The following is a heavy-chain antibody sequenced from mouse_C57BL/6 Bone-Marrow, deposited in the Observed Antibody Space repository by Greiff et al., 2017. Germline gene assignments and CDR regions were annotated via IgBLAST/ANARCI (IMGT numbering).Heavy chain of an antibody. Sequence: EVQRVESGGGLVKPGGSLKLSCAASGFTFSSYTMSWVRQTPEKRLEWVATISGGGGNTYYPDSVKGRFTISRDKAKNTLYLQMSSLRSEDTALYYCARRRSTGGYAMDYWGQGTSVTVSS. J-gene: IGHJ4*01. CDR3: ARRRSTGGYAMDY. CDR2: ISGGGGNT. V-gene: IGHV5-9*01. CDR1: GFTFSSYT. D-gene: IGHD1-1*01.